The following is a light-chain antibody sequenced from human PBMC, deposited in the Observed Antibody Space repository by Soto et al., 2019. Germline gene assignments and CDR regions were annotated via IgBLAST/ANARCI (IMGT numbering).Light chain of an antibody. Sequence: EVVLTQSPATLSASPGERATLSCRASQSVSFNLAWYQQKPGQAPRLLIYGASTRATGIPDRFSGSGSGTDFTLTISRLEPEDFAVYYCQQYGGSPPTFGQGTKVDIK. V-gene: IGKV3-20*01. J-gene: IGKJ1*01. CDR1: QSVSFN. CDR2: GAS. CDR3: QQYGGSPPT.